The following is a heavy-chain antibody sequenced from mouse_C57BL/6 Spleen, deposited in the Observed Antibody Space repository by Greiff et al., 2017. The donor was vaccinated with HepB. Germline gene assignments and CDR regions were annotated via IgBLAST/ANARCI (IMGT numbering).Heavy chain of an antibody. CDR2: ISYDGSN. D-gene: IGHD1-1*01. V-gene: IGHV3-6*01. CDR1: GYSITSGYY. CDR3: ARHYGSSSWFAY. J-gene: IGHJ3*01. Sequence: EVKLVESGPGLVKPSQSLSLTCSVTGYSITSGYYWNWIRQFPGNKLEWMGYISYDGSNNYNPSLKNRISITRDTSKNQFFLKLNSVTTEDTATYYCARHYGSSSWFAYWGQGTLVTVSA.